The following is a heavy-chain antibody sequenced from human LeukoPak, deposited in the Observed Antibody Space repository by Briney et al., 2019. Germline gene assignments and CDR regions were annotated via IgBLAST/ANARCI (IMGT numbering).Heavy chain of an antibody. V-gene: IGHV4-4*02. J-gene: IGHJ4*02. Sequence: SGTLSLTCAVSGGSISSSNWWSWVRQPPGKGLEWIGSIYYSGSTYYNPSLKSRVTISVDTSKNQFSLKLSSVTAADTAVYYCARVWSYGSGSYTIYWGQGTLVTVSS. CDR2: IYYSGST. CDR1: GGSISSSNW. D-gene: IGHD3-10*01. CDR3: ARVWSYGSGSYTIY.